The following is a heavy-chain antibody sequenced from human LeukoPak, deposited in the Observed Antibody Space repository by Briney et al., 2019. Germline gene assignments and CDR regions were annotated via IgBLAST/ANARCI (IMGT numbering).Heavy chain of an antibody. V-gene: IGHV3-30*04. D-gene: IGHD3-10*01. CDR1: GFTFSGYA. J-gene: IGHJ4*02. CDR3: ANYGSGTSDY. CDR2: IHFDGGIE. Sequence: GRSLRLSCAASGFTFSGYALQWVRQAPGKGLEWVASIHFDGGIEYYADSVKRRFTISRDNSKNTLYLQMNSLKTEDTAVYYCANYGSGTSDYWGQGTLVTVSS.